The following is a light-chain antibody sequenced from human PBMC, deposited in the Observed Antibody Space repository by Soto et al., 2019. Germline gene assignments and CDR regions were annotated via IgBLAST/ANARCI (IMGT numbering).Light chain of an antibody. CDR2: DAS. Sequence: EIVMTQSPATLSVSPGERATLSCRASQSVSSYLAWYQQKPGQAPRLLIYDASTRATGIPVRFSGSGSGTEFILTISSLQSEDFGVYYCQQNKDWPGTFGQGTKVEIK. CDR1: QSVSSY. V-gene: IGKV3-15*01. J-gene: IGKJ1*01. CDR3: QQNKDWPGT.